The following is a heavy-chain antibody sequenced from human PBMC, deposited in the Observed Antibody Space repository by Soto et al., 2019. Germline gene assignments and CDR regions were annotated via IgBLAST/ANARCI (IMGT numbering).Heavy chain of an antibody. V-gene: IGHV4-59*01. CDR1: GASISSYY. J-gene: IGHJ1*01. CDR2: MHDSGST. CDR3: AAPPRY. Sequence: QVQLQESGPGLVKPSETLSLTCTVSGASISSYYWNWIRQPPGKGLEWIGYMHDSGSTSYNPSFKSRVTISVDTSRNQLSLKPTSVTAADTAVYYCAAPPRYWGQGILVTVSS. D-gene: IGHD6-6*01.